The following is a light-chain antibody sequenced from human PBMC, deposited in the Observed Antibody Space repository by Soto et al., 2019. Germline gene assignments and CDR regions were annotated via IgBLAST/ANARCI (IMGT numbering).Light chain of an antibody. CDR3: QTWGPGPYV. CDR2: VNSDGSH. Sequence: QSVLPQSPSASASLGASVTLTCTLSSGHSRYAIACLRQQPEKGPRYLMKVNSDGSHSKGDGIPDHFSGPSSGAERFHTSSRLHSEDEADYYCQTWGPGPYVFGTGTKLTVL. J-gene: IGLJ1*01. CDR1: SGHSRYA. V-gene: IGLV4-69*01.